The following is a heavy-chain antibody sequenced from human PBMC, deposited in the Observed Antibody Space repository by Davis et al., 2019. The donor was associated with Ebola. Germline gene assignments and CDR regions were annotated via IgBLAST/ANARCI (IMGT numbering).Heavy chain of an antibody. CDR3: ARVPHSSSWYRGWFDP. J-gene: IGHJ5*02. CDR1: GGSFSGYY. CDR2: INHSGST. Sequence: PSETLSLTCAVYGGSFSGYYWSWIRQPPGKGLEWIGEINHSGSTNYNPSLKSRVTISVDTSKNQFSLKLSSVTAADTAVYYCARVPHSSSWYRGWFDPWGQGTLVTVSS. V-gene: IGHV4-34*01. D-gene: IGHD6-13*01.